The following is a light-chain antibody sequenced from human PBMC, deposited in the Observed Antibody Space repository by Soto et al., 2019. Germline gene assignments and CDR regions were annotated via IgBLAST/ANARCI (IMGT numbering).Light chain of an antibody. CDR3: SSYTSRSTLDVI. CDR2: EVS. V-gene: IGLV2-14*01. Sequence: QSVLTQPASVSGSPGQSITISCTGTSSDVGGYNFVSWYQQHPGKAPKLMIYEVSNRPSGVSNRFSGSKSGNAASLTISGLQSDDEADYYCSSYTSRSTLDVIFGGGTKLTVL. CDR1: SSDVGGYNF. J-gene: IGLJ2*01.